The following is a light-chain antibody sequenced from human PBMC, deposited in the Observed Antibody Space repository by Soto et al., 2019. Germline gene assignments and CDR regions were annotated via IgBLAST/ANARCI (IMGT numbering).Light chain of an antibody. CDR1: QSVSSY. Sequence: EIVLTQSPATLSLSPGERATLSCRASQSVSSYLAWYQQKPGQAPRLLIYDASNRATGIPARFSGSGSGTDFNLTISSLEPEDFAVADCQQRSNWPPGFTFGPGTKVDIK. CDR3: QQRSNWPPGFT. CDR2: DAS. J-gene: IGKJ3*01. V-gene: IGKV3-11*01.